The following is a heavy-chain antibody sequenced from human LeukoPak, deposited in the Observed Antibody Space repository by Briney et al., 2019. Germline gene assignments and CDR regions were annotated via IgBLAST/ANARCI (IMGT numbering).Heavy chain of an antibody. CDR1: GGSFSGYY. CDR3: ARVQLRDCSSTSCYADAFDI. Sequence: SETLSLTCAVYGGSFSGYYWSWIRQPPGKGLEWIGEINHSGSTNYNPSLKSRVTISVDTSKNQFSLKLSSVTAADTAVYYCARVQLRDCSSTSCYADAFDIWGQGTMVNVSS. V-gene: IGHV4-34*01. CDR2: INHSGST. D-gene: IGHD2-2*01. J-gene: IGHJ3*02.